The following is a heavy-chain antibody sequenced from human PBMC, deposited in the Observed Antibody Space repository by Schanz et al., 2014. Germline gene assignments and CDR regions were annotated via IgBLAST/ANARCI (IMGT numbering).Heavy chain of an antibody. CDR3: ALREKPYGPFAS. CDR2: IYHTGST. CDR1: GGSFSGYY. Sequence: QVQLQQWGAGLLKPSETLSLTCGVFGGSFSGYYWSWIRQPPGKGLEWIGEIYHTGSTNYNPSLKSRVPISVDTSKNQFSLRLDSVTAADTAVYYCALREKPYGPFASWGQGALVTVSS. J-gene: IGHJ4*02. V-gene: IGHV4-34*06. D-gene: IGHD3-10*01.